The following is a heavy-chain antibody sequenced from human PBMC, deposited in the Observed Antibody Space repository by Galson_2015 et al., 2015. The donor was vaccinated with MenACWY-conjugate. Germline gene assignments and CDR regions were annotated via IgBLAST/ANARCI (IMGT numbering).Heavy chain of an antibody. CDR3: SVYSTTTRCQAASGGY. J-gene: IGHJ4*01. CDR2: INSDGSSS. Sequence: SLRLSCAASGITFSSYWMHWVRQAPGKGLEWVALINSDGSSSSYADSVKGRFTISRDNDKNTLYLQMNSLRAEDTAVYYCSVYSTTTRCQAASGGYSGPGTLVTVSS. V-gene: IGHV3-74*01. D-gene: IGHD2-2*01. CDR1: GITFSSYW.